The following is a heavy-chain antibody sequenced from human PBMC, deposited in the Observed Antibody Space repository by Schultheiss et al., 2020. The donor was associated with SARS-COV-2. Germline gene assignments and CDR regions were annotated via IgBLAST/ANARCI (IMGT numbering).Heavy chain of an antibody. CDR2: ISYDGSNK. V-gene: IGHV3-30*18. Sequence: WGSLRLSCAASGFTFSSYGMHWVRQAPGKGLEWVAVISYDGSNKYYADSVKGRFTISRDNSKNTLYLQMNSLRAEDTAVYYCAKASDSSGQALYAFDIWGQGTMVTVSS. CDR1: GFTFSSYG. D-gene: IGHD3-22*01. J-gene: IGHJ3*02. CDR3: AKASDSSGQALYAFDI.